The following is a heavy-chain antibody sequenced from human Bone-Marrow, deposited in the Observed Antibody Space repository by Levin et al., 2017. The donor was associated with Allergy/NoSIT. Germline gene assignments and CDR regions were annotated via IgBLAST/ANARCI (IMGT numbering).Heavy chain of an antibody. CDR1: GNSLTDLS. Sequence: GGSLRLSCKVSGNSLTDLSMQWVRQAPGKGLEWMGGYHPEEDETLYAQRFQDRLTVTEDTSTDTAYMELTSLTSEDTAVYYCATGEYCSNGVCYLGTGYFFDFWGQGTLVTVSS. CDR2: YHPEEDET. D-gene: IGHD2-8*01. V-gene: IGHV1-24*01. CDR3: ATGEYCSNGVCYLGTGYFFDF. J-gene: IGHJ4*02.